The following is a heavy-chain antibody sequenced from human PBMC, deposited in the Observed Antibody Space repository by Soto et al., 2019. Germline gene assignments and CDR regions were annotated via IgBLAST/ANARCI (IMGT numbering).Heavy chain of an antibody. CDR1: GGSISSDHYY. CDR2: IYYTGST. J-gene: IGHJ4*02. V-gene: IGHV4-30-4*01. Sequence: SETLSLTCTVSGGSISSDHYYWGWIRQPPGKGLEWIGYIYYTGSTYYNPSLKSRVAISTDTSKNHFSLRLSFVTDADTAVYSCAREGYTDGYRDFDSWGQGTMGTVSS. CDR3: AREGYTDGYRDFDS. D-gene: IGHD5-18*01.